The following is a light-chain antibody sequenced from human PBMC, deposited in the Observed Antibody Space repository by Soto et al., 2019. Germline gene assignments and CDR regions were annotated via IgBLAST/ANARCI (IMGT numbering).Light chain of an antibody. CDR2: EVS. Sequence: QSALTQPASVSGSPGQSITISCSGTSSDVGGYNFVSWYQQHPGDAPKLMIYEVSRRPSGVSNRFSGSKSGNTASLTISGLQAEDEADYYCSLYTSSSTYVFGTGTKVTVL. V-gene: IGLV2-14*01. CDR1: SSDVGGYNF. J-gene: IGLJ1*01. CDR3: SLYTSSSTYV.